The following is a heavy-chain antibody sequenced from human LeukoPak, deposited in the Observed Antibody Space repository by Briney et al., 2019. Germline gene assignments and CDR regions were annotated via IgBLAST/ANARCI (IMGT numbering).Heavy chain of an antibody. CDR3: ARRSYSSGFYYFDY. V-gene: IGHV4-59*08. J-gene: IGHJ4*02. CDR1: GGSITSYY. Sequence: PSETLSLTCTVSGGSITSYYWSWIRQSPGKGLEWIGYIYYSGSTNYNPFLKSRVTISVDTSKNQFSLKLSSVTAADPAVYYCARRSYSSGFYYFDYWGQGTLVTVSS. D-gene: IGHD6-25*01. CDR2: IYYSGST.